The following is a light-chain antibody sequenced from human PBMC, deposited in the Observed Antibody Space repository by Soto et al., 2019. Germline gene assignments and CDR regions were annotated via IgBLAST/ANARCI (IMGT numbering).Light chain of an antibody. Sequence: EVVMTQSPAVLSVSPGETATLSCRASQSISSKLAWYQQKPGQAPRLLIYGAVTRATGIPARFSGSGSTTDFTITISSMHAEDCAVYYCQQYNNWLSWTFGQGTKVEIK. CDR1: QSISSK. CDR2: GAV. J-gene: IGKJ1*01. CDR3: QQYNNWLSWT. V-gene: IGKV3-15*01.